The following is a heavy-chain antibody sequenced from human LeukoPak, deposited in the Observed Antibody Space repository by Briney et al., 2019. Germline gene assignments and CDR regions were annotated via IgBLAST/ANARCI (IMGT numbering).Heavy chain of an antibody. CDR3: ARVRSSGSPLDY. CDR2: ISKSGSST. V-gene: IGHV3-11*05. Sequence: GGSLRLSCAASGFTFSDYYMGWIRQAPGKGLEWVSYISKSGSSTNYADSVKGRFSISRDNAKNSLYLQLNSLTVEDTAVYYCARVRSSGSPLDYWGQGTLVTVSS. CDR1: GFTFSDYY. J-gene: IGHJ4*02. D-gene: IGHD3-10*01.